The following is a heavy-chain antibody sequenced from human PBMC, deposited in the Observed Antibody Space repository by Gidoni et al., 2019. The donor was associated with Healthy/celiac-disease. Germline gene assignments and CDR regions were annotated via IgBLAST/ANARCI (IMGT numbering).Heavy chain of an antibody. D-gene: IGHD3-22*01. CDR1: GFTFSSMW. CDR2: IKQDGSEK. V-gene: IGHV3-7*01. Sequence: EVQLVESGGGLVQPGGSLRLSCAASGFTFSSMWMSWVRQAPGKGLEWVANIKQDGSEKYYVDSVKGRFTISRDNAKNSLYLQMNSLRAEDTAVYYCATYYYDSSGYYYPVPYYYYGMDVWGQGTTVTVSS. CDR3: ATYYYDSSGYYYPVPYYYYGMDV. J-gene: IGHJ6*02.